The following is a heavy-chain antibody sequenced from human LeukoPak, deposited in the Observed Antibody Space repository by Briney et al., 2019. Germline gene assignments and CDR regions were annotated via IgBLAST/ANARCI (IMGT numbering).Heavy chain of an antibody. CDR3: ASILRSSSGYYFDY. Sequence: GGSLRLSCAASGFTVSTNYMSWVRQAPGKGLEWVSVIYSGDTTLYADSVRGKFTISRDNSKNTLYLQMNSLRAEDTAVYYCASILRSSSGYYFDYWGQGTLVTVSS. J-gene: IGHJ4*02. CDR1: GFTVSTNY. D-gene: IGHD3-10*01. CDR2: IYSGDTT. V-gene: IGHV3-66*01.